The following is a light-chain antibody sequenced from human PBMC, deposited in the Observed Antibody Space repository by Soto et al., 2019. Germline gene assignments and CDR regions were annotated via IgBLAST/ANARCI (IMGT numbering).Light chain of an antibody. CDR3: QQAGSSPGT. Sequence: EIVLTQSPGTLSLSPGERATLSCRASQSVSSSYLAWYQQKPGQAPRPLIYCASSRAIGIPDRFSGSGSGTDFTLTSSRLEPEDFAVYYCQQAGSSPGTFGQGTKVSIK. V-gene: IGKV3-20*01. J-gene: IGKJ1*01. CDR2: CAS. CDR1: QSVSSSY.